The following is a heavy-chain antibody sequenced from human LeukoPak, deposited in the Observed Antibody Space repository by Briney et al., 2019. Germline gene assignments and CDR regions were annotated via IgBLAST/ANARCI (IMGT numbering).Heavy chain of an antibody. CDR1: GFTFSNYA. Sequence: GGSLRLSCAATGFTFSNYAMTWVRQAPGKGLEWVAVISYDGSNKYYADSVKGRFTISRDNSKNTLYLQMNSLRAEDTAVYYCAREDSSGYYSLGYWGQGTLVTVSS. CDR2: ISYDGSNK. V-gene: IGHV3-30-3*01. CDR3: AREDSSGYYSLGY. D-gene: IGHD3-22*01. J-gene: IGHJ4*02.